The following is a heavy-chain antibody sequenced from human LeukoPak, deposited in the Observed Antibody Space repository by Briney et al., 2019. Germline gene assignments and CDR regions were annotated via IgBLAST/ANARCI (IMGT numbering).Heavy chain of an antibody. D-gene: IGHD6-13*01. J-gene: IGHJ4*02. V-gene: IGHV3-30*02. CDR2: IRYDGSNK. CDR1: GFTFSSYA. Sequence: GGSLRLSCAASGFTFSSYAMHWVRQAPGKGLEWVAFIRYDGSNKYYADSVKGRFTISRDNSKNTLYLQMNSLRAEDTAVYYCAKVGLAIAAADTTIDYWGQGTLVTVSS. CDR3: AKVGLAIAAADTTIDY.